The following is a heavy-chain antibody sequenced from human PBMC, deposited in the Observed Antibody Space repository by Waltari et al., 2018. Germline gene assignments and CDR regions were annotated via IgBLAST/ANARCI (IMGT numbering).Heavy chain of an antibody. CDR2: IYYSGST. CDR3: ARHVGVPAAHVDY. V-gene: IGHV4-39*01. CDR1: GGSISSSSYY. D-gene: IGHD2-2*01. J-gene: IGHJ4*02. Sequence: QLQLQESGPGLVKPSETLSLTCTVSGGSISSSSYYWGWSRQPPGKGLEWIGSIYYSGSTYYNPSLKSRVTISVDTSKNQFSLKLSSVTAADTAVYYCARHVGVPAAHVDYWGQGTLVTVSS.